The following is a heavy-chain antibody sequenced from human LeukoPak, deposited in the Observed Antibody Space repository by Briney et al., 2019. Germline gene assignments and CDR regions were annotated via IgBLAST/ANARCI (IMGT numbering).Heavy chain of an antibody. CDR3: ARDRSSTVGSMDV. V-gene: IGHV1-69*05. J-gene: IGHJ4*02. CDR1: GGTFSSYA. CDR2: IIPIFGTA. Sequence: SVKVSCKASGGTFSSYAISWVRQAPGLGLEWMGRIIPIFGTANYAQKFQGRVTITTDESTSTAYMELSSLRSEDTAVYYCARDRSSTVGSMDVWGQGALVTVSS. D-gene: IGHD2-2*01.